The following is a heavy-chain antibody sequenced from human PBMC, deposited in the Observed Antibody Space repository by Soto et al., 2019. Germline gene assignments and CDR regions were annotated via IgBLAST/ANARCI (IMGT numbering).Heavy chain of an antibody. Sequence: VQLQQWGAGLLKPSETLSLTGAVSGGSFSGCCWSWIRHPPGKGMEWIGEVSDDEGTNYNPSLTSRVSVSLDTSKNHFDLRMSAVTAAVTAVYYCARGSEMAKVGYWGQGILVTVSS. CDR3: ARGSEMAKVGY. J-gene: IGHJ4*02. CDR1: GGSFSGCC. CDR2: VSDDEGT. V-gene: IGHV4-34*01.